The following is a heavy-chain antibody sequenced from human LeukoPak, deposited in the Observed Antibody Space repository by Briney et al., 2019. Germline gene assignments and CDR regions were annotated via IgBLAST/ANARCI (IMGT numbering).Heavy chain of an antibody. CDR2: IYYSGST. D-gene: IGHD6-19*01. CDR3: ARDILSSSGWES. Sequence: SETLSLTCTVSGGSISSSSYYWGWIRQPPGKGLEWIGSIYYSGSTYYNPSLKSRVTISVDTSKNQFSLKLSSVTAADTAVYYCARDILSSSGWESWGQGTLVTVSS. V-gene: IGHV4-39*07. CDR1: GGSISSSSYY. J-gene: IGHJ4*02.